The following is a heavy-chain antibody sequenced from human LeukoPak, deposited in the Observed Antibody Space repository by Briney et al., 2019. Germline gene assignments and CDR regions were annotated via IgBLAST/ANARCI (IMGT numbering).Heavy chain of an antibody. D-gene: IGHD3-9*01. V-gene: IGHV4-39*01. CDR1: GGSISSSSYY. CDR2: IYYSGST. J-gene: IGHJ4*02. CDR3: ARGPHSERYFDGFDTYYFDY. Sequence: SETLSLTCTVSGGSISSSSYYWGWIRQPPGKGLEWLGSIYYSGSTYYNPSLKSRVTISVDTSKNQFSLKLSSVTAADTAVYYCARGPHSERYFDGFDTYYFDYWGQGTLVTVSS.